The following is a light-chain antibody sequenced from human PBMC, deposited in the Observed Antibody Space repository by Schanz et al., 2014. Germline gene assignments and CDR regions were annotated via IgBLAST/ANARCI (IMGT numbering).Light chain of an antibody. J-gene: IGLJ2*01. V-gene: IGLV2-14*02. Sequence: QSALTQTASVSGSPGQSITISCTGASSDVGSYNLVSWYQQHPGKAPKLMIYDVSKRPSGVPDRFSGSKSGNTASLTISGLQAEDEADYYCGSYTSSNTVIFGGGTKLTVL. CDR2: DVS. CDR3: GSYTSSNTVI. CDR1: SSDVGSYNL.